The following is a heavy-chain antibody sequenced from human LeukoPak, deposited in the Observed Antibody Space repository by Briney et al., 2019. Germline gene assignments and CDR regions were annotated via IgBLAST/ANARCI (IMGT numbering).Heavy chain of an antibody. D-gene: IGHD2-15*01. CDR1: GFTSSSYS. V-gene: IGHV3-23*01. CDR2: IIGSGGST. Sequence: GRSLRLSCAASGFTSSSYSMNWVRQAPGRGLEWFSAIIGSGGSTYYADSVKGRFTISRDNSKNTLYLQMNSLSAEDTAVYYCAKALSHCSGGSCYSAVDYWGQGTLVTVSS. CDR3: AKALSHCSGGSCYSAVDY. J-gene: IGHJ4*02.